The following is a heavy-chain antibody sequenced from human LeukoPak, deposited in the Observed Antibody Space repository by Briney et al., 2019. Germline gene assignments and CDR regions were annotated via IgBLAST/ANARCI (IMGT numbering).Heavy chain of an antibody. CDR1: GFTFSSYA. CDR3: ARGGWELPPYYFDY. Sequence: GGSLRLSCAASAASGFTFSSYAFHWVRQAPGKGLEWVAVISYDGNNKYYADSVKGRFTISRDNSKNTLYLQMNSLRAEDTAVYYCARGGWELPPYYFDYWGQGTLVTVSS. V-gene: IGHV3-30*14. CDR2: ISYDGNNK. D-gene: IGHD1-26*01. J-gene: IGHJ4*02.